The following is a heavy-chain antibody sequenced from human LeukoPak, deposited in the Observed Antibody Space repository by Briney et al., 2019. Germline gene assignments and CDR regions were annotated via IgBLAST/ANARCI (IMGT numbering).Heavy chain of an antibody. V-gene: IGHV5-51*01. Sequence: GESLKISCKGSGYRFTSYWIGCVRQMPGKGLEWMGIIYPGDSDTRYSPSLQGQVTISADKSISTAYLQWSSLKASDTAMYYCARHSNIYSGYDFIDYWGQGTLVTVSS. CDR1: GYRFTSYW. CDR3: ARHSNIYSGYDFIDY. CDR2: IYPGDSDT. J-gene: IGHJ4*02. D-gene: IGHD5-12*01.